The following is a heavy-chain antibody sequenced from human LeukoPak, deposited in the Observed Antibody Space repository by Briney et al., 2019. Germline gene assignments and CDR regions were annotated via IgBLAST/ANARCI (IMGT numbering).Heavy chain of an antibody. CDR2: INTDGIGK. Sequence: GGSLRLSCAASGFNASSNYVNWIRQAPGKGPEWVATINTDGIGKYYVDSVRGRVTISRDNAKNSLHLQINSLTVEDTAIYYCVRDDGDVWGKGTTVTVSS. CDR3: VRDDGDV. J-gene: IGHJ6*04. CDR1: GFNASSNY. V-gene: IGHV3-7*03.